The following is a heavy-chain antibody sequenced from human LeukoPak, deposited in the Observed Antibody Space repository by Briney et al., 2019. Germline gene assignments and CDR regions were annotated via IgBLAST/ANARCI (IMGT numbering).Heavy chain of an antibody. CDR3: ARDLSVTAGEADY. V-gene: IGHV3-30*04. J-gene: IGHJ4*02. CDR1: GFTFNTYA. Sequence: GGSLRLSCAASGFTFNTYAMHWVRQAPGKGLEWVAVISFDGGKKYNADSVKGRFTISRDNSKSTLCLQMNSLRAEDTAVYYCARDLSVTAGEADYWGQGTLVTVSS. CDR2: ISFDGGKK. D-gene: IGHD2-21*02.